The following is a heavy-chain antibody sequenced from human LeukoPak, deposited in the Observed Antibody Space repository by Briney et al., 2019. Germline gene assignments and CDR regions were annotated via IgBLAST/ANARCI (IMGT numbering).Heavy chain of an antibody. Sequence: GGSLRLSCAASGFTFSSYNMNWVRQAPGKGLEWVSPISSSSSYIYYVDAVKGRFPISRDNAKKSLYLQMNSLRDEDTAVYYCARSELGYNYYYMDVWGKGTTVTISS. CDR2: ISSSSSYI. D-gene: IGHD3-10*01. J-gene: IGHJ6*03. CDR3: ARSELGYNYYYMDV. CDR1: GFTFSSYN. V-gene: IGHV3-21*01.